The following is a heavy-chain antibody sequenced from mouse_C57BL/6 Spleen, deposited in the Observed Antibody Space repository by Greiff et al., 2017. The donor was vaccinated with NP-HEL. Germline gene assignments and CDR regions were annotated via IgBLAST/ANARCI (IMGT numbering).Heavy chain of an antibody. Sequence: VQLQQSGAELVRPGASVTLSCTASGFNIKDYYMHWVKQRPEQGLEWIGRIDPEDGDTEYAPKFQGKATMTADTSSNPAYLQLSSLTSEDTAVYYCTYSSRYAMDYWGQGTSVTVSA. CDR3: TYSSRYAMDY. J-gene: IGHJ4*01. V-gene: IGHV14-1*01. CDR2: IDPEDGDT. D-gene: IGHD3-2*02. CDR1: GFNIKDYY.